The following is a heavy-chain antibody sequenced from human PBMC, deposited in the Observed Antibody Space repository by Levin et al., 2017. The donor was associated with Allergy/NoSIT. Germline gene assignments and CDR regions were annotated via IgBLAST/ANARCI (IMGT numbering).Heavy chain of an antibody. J-gene: IGHJ4*02. D-gene: IGHD1-7*01. V-gene: IGHV3-7*01. Sequence: GGSLRLSCAASGFIFSSYWMTWVRQAPGRGLEWVANIKYDGGEKYYVDSVKGRFTISRDNAKNSVYLQMNSLRAEDTAVYYCARNYNWNFAYWGQGTLVTVSS. CDR2: IKYDGGEK. CDR1: GFIFSSYW. CDR3: ARNYNWNFAY.